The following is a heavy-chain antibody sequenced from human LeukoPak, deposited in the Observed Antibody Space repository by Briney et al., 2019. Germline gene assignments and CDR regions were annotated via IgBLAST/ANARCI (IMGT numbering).Heavy chain of an antibody. CDR2: IFHTGHA. J-gene: IGHJ4*02. V-gene: IGHV4-30-2*01. CDR1: GGSISSGDFP. Sequence: PSETLSLTCAVSGGSISSGDFPWSWIRQPPGKGLEWIGYIFHTGHASYNPSLKSRVTISADMSKNQLSLRLTSVTAADTAVYYCARGFYGAGSHFDYWGQGTLVTVSS. CDR3: ARGFYGAGSHFDY. D-gene: IGHD3-10*01.